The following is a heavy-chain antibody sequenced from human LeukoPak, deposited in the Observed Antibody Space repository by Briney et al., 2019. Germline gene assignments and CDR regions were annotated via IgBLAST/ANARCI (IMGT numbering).Heavy chain of an antibody. CDR1: GFTFSSYA. CDR3: ANGIPCSSTSCPLIY. D-gene: IGHD2-2*01. CDR2: ISGSGGST. V-gene: IGHV3-23*01. Sequence: GGSLRLSCAASGFTFSSYAMSWVRQAPGKGLEWVSAISGSGGSTYYADSVKGRFTISRDNSKNTLHLQMNSLRAEDTAVYYCANGIPCSSTSCPLIYWGQGTLVTVSS. J-gene: IGHJ4*02.